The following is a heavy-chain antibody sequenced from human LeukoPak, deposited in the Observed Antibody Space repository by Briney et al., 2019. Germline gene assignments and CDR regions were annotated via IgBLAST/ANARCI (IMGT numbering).Heavy chain of an antibody. V-gene: IGHV4-38-2*02. CDR3: ARVPGSAYHYMDV. Sequence: SETLSLTCTVSGYSITTGYYWGWLRQSPGTGLECIGSISHSATTYYNPSLKSRVTIFLDTSKNQFSLKLTSVTAADTAAYYCARVPGSAYHYMDVWGKGTMVTVSS. CDR2: ISHSATT. D-gene: IGHD3-10*01. CDR1: GYSITTGYY. J-gene: IGHJ6*03.